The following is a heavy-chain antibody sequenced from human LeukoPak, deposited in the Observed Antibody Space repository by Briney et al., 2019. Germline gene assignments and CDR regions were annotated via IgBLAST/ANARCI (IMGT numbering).Heavy chain of an antibody. CDR3: ARDRRAGQSGYWFDP. D-gene: IGHD3-22*01. V-gene: IGHV4-59*01. J-gene: IGHJ5*02. CDR1: GGSISSYY. Sequence: PSETLSLTCTVSGGSISSYYWSWIRQPPGKRLEWLGYIYYSGSTYYNPSLKSRVTISVDTSKNQFSLKLTSVTAADTAVYYCARDRRAGQSGYWFDPWGQGTLVTVSS. CDR2: IYYSGST.